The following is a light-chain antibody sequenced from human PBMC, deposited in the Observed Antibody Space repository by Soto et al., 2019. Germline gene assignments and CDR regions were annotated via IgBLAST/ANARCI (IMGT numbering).Light chain of an antibody. J-gene: IGKJ4*01. CDR1: QSISSY. V-gene: IGKV1-39*01. Sequence: DIQMTQSPSSLSASVGDRVTITCRASQSISSYLNWYQQKPGKAPKLLTYAASSLQSGVPSRFSGSGSGTDFTLTITRVEPEDFAVYYCQQYATSPLTFGGGTKVDIK. CDR2: AAS. CDR3: QQYATSPLT.